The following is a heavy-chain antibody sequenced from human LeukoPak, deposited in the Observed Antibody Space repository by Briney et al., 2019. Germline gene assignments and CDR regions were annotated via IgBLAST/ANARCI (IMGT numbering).Heavy chain of an antibody. CDR1: GFTFSSYA. CDR3: AREGIAVAEELENWFDP. V-gene: IGHV3-30-3*01. J-gene: IGHJ5*02. CDR2: ISYDGSNK. Sequence: PGRSLRLSCAASGFTFSSYAMHWVRQAPGKGLEWVAVISYDGSNKYYADSVKGRFTISRDNSKNTLYLQMNSLRAEDTAVYYCAREGIAVAEELENWFDPWGQGTLVTVSS. D-gene: IGHD6-19*01.